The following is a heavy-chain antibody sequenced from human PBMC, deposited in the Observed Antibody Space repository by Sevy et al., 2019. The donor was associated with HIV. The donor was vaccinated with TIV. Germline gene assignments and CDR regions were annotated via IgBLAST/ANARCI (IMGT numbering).Heavy chain of an antibody. CDR2: ISYDGSNK. J-gene: IGHJ6*02. Sequence: GGSLRLSCAASGFTFSSYGMHWVRQAPGKGLEWVAVISYDGSNKYYADSVKGRFTISRDNSKNTRYLQMNSRRAEDTAVYYCAKDGAYCSGGSCYAGRRPYYYYGMDVWGQGTTVTVSS. D-gene: IGHD2-15*01. CDR1: GFTFSSYG. CDR3: AKDGAYCSGGSCYAGRRPYYYYGMDV. V-gene: IGHV3-30*18.